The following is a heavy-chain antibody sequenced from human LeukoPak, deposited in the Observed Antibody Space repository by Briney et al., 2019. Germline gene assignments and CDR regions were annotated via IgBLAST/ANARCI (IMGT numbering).Heavy chain of an antibody. J-gene: IGHJ5*02. CDR2: ISTSGTTM. CDR3: GRDLGTHGGYVDP. Sequence: GGSLRLSCAASGFIFSSYEMNWVRQAPGKGLEWVSYISTSGTTMYYADSVKSRFTISRDNAKNSLYLQMDSLRVEDTGIYYCGRDLGTHGGYVDPWGQGTLVTVSS. V-gene: IGHV3-48*03. D-gene: IGHD5-12*01. CDR1: GFIFSSYE.